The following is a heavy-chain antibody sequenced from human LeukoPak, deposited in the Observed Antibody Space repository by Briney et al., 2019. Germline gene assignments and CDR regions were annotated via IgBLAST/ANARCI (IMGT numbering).Heavy chain of an antibody. V-gene: IGHV3-21*01. CDR2: ISSSSYI. CDR3: AREFEYSSSSPNDY. D-gene: IGHD6-6*01. CDR1: GFTFSSYS. Sequence: GGSLRRSCAASGFTFSSYSMNWVRQAPGKGLEWVSSISSSSYISYADSVKGRFTISRDNAKNSLYLQMNSLRAEDTAVYYCAREFEYSSSSPNDYWGQGTLVTVSS. J-gene: IGHJ4*02.